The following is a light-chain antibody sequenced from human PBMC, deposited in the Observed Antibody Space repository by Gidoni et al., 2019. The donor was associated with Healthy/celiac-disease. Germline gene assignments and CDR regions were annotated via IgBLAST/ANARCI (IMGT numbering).Light chain of an antibody. CDR3: QQYYSTLWT. CDR1: QGISNS. Sequence: DIQISQSPSSLSASVGDRVTITCRASQGISNSLAWYQQKPGKAPKLLLYAASRLESGVPSRVSGSGSGKDYTLTISSLQPEDFATYYCQQYYSTLWTFGQXTKVEIK. V-gene: IGKV1-NL1*01. J-gene: IGKJ1*01. CDR2: AAS.